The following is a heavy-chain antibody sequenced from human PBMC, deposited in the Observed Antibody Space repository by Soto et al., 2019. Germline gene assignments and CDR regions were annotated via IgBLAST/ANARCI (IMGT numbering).Heavy chain of an antibody. CDR3: SRHSWELRKTFDY. CDR2: IYYSGST. CDR1: GGSISSSSYS. D-gene: IGHD1-7*01. V-gene: IGHV4-39*01. Sequence: PSETLSLTCTVSGGSISSSSYSWGWIRQPPGKGLEWIGSIYYSGSTYYNPSLKSRVTISVDTSKNQFSLKLSSVTAADTAVYYCSRHSWELRKTFDYCGQGSLVTVSA. J-gene: IGHJ4*01.